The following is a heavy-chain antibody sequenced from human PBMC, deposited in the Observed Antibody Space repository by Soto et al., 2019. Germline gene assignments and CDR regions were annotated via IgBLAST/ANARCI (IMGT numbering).Heavy chain of an antibody. CDR3: ARGHSGAKVDC. CDR1: GDSIRNVNYC. CDR2: IYDGGST. Sequence: QVQLQESGPGLVKPSQTLSLTCTVSGDSIRNVNYCWSWIRQPPDKGLEWIGHIYDGGSTYNNLSLTSRVTISVYTAKNQFSLQLWSVRAADTAVYYCARGHSGAKVDCWGQGTLVTVSS. D-gene: IGHD7-27*01. V-gene: IGHV4-30-4*01. J-gene: IGHJ4*02.